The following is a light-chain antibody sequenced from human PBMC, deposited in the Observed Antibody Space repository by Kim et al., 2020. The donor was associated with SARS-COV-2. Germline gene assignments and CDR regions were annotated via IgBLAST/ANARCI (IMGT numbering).Light chain of an antibody. CDR1: KLGDKY. CDR3: QAWVSSTEKV. V-gene: IGLV3-1*01. J-gene: IGLJ1*01. CDR2: QYT. Sequence: SSELTQPPSVSVSPGQTASITCSGDKLGDKYACWYQQKPGQSPVLVIYQYTKRPSGIPERFSGSNSGNTATLTISGTQAMDEADYYCQAWVSSTEKVFGAGTKVTVL.